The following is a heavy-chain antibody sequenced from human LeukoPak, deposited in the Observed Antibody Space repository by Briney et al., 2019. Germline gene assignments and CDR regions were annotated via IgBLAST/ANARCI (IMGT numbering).Heavy chain of an antibody. D-gene: IGHD6-13*01. CDR2: ISGSGGST. Sequence: GGSLRLSCAASGFTFSSYAMSWVRQAPGKGLEWVSGISGSGGSTYYADSVRGRFTISRDNSKNTLYLAYLEMNSLRAEDTAVYYCAKGYSSSWYFDAFDIWGQGTMVTVSS. V-gene: IGHV3-23*01. CDR1: GFTFSSYA. J-gene: IGHJ3*02. CDR3: AKGYSSSWYFDAFDI.